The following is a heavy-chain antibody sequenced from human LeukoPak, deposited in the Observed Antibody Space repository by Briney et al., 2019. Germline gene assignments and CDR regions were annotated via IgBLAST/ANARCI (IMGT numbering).Heavy chain of an antibody. D-gene: IGHD3-9*01. CDR2: INHSGST. J-gene: IGHJ3*02. CDR1: GGSFSGYY. CDR3: SSNTPEYDILTGQPYDAFDI. Sequence: SETLSLTCAVYGGSFSGYYWSWIRQPPGKGLEWIGEINHSGSTNYNPSLKSRVTVSVDTSKNQFSLKLSSVTAADTAVYYCSSNTPEYDILTGQPYDAFDIWGQGTMVTVSS. V-gene: IGHV4-34*01.